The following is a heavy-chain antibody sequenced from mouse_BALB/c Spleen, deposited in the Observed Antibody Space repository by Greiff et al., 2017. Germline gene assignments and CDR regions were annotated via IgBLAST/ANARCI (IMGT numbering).Heavy chain of an antibody. J-gene: IGHJ3*01. CDR1: GFTFSDYY. CDR2: ISDGGSYT. D-gene: IGHD2-10*02. Sequence: EVKVVESGGGLVKPGGSLKLSCAASGFTFSDYYMYWVRQTPEKRLEWVATISDGGSYTYYPDSVKGRFTISRDNAKNNLYLQMSSLKSEDTAMYYCARDRYGWFAYWGQGTLVTVSA. CDR3: ARDRYGWFAY. V-gene: IGHV5-4*02.